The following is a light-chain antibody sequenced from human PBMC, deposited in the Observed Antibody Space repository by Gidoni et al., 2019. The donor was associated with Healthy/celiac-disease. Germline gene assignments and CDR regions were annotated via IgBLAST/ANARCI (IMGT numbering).Light chain of an antibody. J-gene: IGLJ3*02. CDR3: AAWDDSLNGWV. Sequence: QSVLTQPPSASGPPGQRVTISCSGRSSNIGSNTVNWYQQLPGPAPTLLIYRNNQLPSGVPDRFSGSKSGTSASLAISVLQSEDEADYYCAAWDDSLNGWVFGGGTKLTVL. V-gene: IGLV1-44*01. CDR1: SSNIGSNT. CDR2: RNN.